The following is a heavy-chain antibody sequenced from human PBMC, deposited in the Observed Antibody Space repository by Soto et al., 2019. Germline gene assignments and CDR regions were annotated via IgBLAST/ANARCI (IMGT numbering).Heavy chain of an antibody. D-gene: IGHD2-15*01. Sequence: QVQLVESGGGVVQPGRSLRLSCAASGFTFSSYAMHWVRQAPGKGLEWVAVISYDGSNKYYADSVKGRFTISRDNSKNTLDLQMTSLRAEDTAVYYCAREEDVVVVAATYFDYWGQGTLVTVSS. CDR3: AREEDVVVVAATYFDY. J-gene: IGHJ4*02. V-gene: IGHV3-30-3*01. CDR1: GFTFSSYA. CDR2: ISYDGSNK.